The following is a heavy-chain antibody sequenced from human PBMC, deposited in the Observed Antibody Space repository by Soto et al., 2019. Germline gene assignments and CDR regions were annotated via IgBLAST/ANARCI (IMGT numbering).Heavy chain of an antibody. Sequence: EVQLVESGEGLVQPGGSLRLSCAASGFTFSSYAMHWVRQAPGKGLEYVSAISSNGGSTYYADSVKGRFTISRDNSKNTLYLQMVSLRAEDMAVYYCARDGRPDYYDSSGSPGWFDPWCQGTLLTVSS. CDR3: ARDGRPDYYDSSGSPGWFDP. V-gene: IGHV3-64*02. J-gene: IGHJ5*02. D-gene: IGHD3-22*01. CDR2: ISSNGGST. CDR1: GFTFSSYA.